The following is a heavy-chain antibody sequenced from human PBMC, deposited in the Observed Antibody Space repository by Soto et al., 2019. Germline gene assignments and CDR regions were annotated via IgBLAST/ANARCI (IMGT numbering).Heavy chain of an antibody. CDR3: AKVAKGVPNDSGDYAYFDY. V-gene: IGHV3-23*01. Sequence: EVQLLESGGGLVQPGGSLRLSCAASGFTFSSYAMSWVRQAPGKGLEWVSGISGSGGSTYYADSVKGRFTISRDNSKNTLYLQMNSLRAEDTAVYYCAKVAKGVPNDSGDYAYFDYWGQGTLVTVSS. J-gene: IGHJ4*02. D-gene: IGHD4-17*01. CDR2: ISGSGGST. CDR1: GFTFSSYA.